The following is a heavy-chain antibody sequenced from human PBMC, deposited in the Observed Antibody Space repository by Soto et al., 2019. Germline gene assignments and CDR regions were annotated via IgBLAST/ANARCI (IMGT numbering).Heavy chain of an antibody. Sequence: QVQLQQWGAGLLKPSETLSLTCAVYGGSFSGYYWSWIRQPPGKGLEGIGEINHSGSTNYNPSLKSRVTISVDTSKNQFSLKLSSVTAADTAVYYCARAYYYGSGSYYGWFDPWGQGTLVTVSS. J-gene: IGHJ5*02. CDR3: ARAYYYGSGSYYGWFDP. V-gene: IGHV4-34*01. CDR2: INHSGST. CDR1: GGSFSGYY. D-gene: IGHD3-10*01.